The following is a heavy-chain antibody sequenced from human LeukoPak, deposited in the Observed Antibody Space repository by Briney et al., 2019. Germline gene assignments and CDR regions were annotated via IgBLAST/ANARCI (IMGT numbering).Heavy chain of an antibody. CDR1: GYSISNPYY. CDR3: ARDSIHRRTTPFDY. D-gene: IGHD1-7*01. Sequence: SETLSLTCTVSGYSISNPYYWGRIRQPPGKGLEWIGSIYHSGSTYYNPSLKSRATISVDTSKNQFSLKLNSVTAADTAVYYCARDSIHRRTTPFDYWGQGTLVTVSS. CDR2: IYHSGST. V-gene: IGHV4-38-2*02. J-gene: IGHJ4*02.